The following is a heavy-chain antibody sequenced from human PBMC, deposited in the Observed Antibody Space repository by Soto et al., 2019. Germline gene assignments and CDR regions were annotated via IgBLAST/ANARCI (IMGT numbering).Heavy chain of an antibody. CDR3: ATPVSPGYQGLEV. D-gene: IGHD3-9*01. Sequence: SETLSLTCAVSGGSISSSIYYWAWIRQPPGKGLEWIGSIYSSGTTYYNPSLRSRVTISVDTSKNQFSLKVASVTAADTAVYYCATPVSPGYQGLEVWGQGAMVTVSS. CDR2: IYSSGTT. V-gene: IGHV4-39*01. J-gene: IGHJ3*01. CDR1: GGSISSSIYY.